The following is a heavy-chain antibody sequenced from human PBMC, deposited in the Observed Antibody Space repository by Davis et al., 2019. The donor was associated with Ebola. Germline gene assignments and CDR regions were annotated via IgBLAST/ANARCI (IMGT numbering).Heavy chain of an antibody. CDR1: AFSFGIYG. CDR3: VRDGWASLFDY. CDR2: MSYHGSHT. Sequence: GESLKISCEAFAFSFGIYGMHWVRQAPGKGLEWVASMSYHGSHTSYIDSVKGRFTISRDNAKNSLYLQMNSLRVEDTAVYYCVRDGWASLFDYWGQGTLVTVSS. J-gene: IGHJ4*02. D-gene: IGHD6-19*01. V-gene: IGHV3-30*03.